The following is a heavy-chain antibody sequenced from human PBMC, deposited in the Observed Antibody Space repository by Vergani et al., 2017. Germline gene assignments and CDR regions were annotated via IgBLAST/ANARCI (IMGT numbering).Heavy chain of an antibody. V-gene: IGHV3-23*01. CDR3: ARERGDSGYDCWFDP. D-gene: IGHD5-12*01. Sequence: EVQLLESGGGLVQPGGSLRLSCAASGFTFSSYAMSWVRQAPGKGLEWVSAISGNGGSTYYADSVKGRFTISRDNAKNSLYLQMNSLRAEDTAVYYCARERGDSGYDCWFDPWGQGTLVTVSS. J-gene: IGHJ5*02. CDR2: ISGNGGST. CDR1: GFTFSSYA.